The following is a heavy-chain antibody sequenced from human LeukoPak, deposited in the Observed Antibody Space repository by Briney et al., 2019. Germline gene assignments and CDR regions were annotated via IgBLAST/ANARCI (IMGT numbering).Heavy chain of an antibody. CDR1: GGSISSYY. J-gene: IGHJ4*02. Sequence: SETLSLTCTVPGGSISSYYWSWIRQPPGKGLEWIGYIYYSGSTNYNPSLKSRVTISVDTSKNQFSLKLSSVTAADTAVYYCAGTYFDWLLPLDYWGQGTLVTVSS. CDR2: IYYSGST. V-gene: IGHV4-59*08. CDR3: AGTYFDWLLPLDY. D-gene: IGHD3-9*01.